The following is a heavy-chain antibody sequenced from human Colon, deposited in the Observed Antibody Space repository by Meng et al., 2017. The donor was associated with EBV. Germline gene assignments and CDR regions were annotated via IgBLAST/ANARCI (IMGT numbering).Heavy chain of an antibody. V-gene: IGHV1-18*01. CDR2: FVNNVDT. CDR3: ARGTPGRSYSDY. CDR1: GYTFASYG. J-gene: IGHJ4*02. D-gene: IGHD3-10*01. Sequence: QVHLLRSGGEVKKPGASVRVSCEASGYTFASYGISWLRQAPGQGLEWMGWFVNNVDTYSAQKFQGRVTMTTDTHTSTAFMELRSLRSDDTAVYYCARGTPGRSYSDYWGQGTLVTVSS.